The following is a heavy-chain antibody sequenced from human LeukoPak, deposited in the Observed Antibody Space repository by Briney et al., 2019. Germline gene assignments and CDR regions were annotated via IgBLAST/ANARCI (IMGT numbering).Heavy chain of an antibody. V-gene: IGHV3-23*01. CDR3: VKDRSDSSSWYGQFEY. CDR2: ISYSGGTT. D-gene: IGHD6-13*01. Sequence: GGSLRLSCAASGFTFSSYAMSWVRQAPGKGLEWVSAISYSGGTTYYADSVKGRFTISRDNSKNTLYLQMNSLRAEDTAVFYCVKDRSDSSSWYGQFEYWGQGTLVTVSP. CDR1: GFTFSSYA. J-gene: IGHJ4*02.